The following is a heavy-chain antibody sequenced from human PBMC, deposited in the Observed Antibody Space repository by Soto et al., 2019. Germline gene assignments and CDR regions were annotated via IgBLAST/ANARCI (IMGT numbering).Heavy chain of an antibody. CDR3: AAPRPLYCSSTSCPTNWFDP. V-gene: IGHV3-23*01. J-gene: IGHJ5*02. Sequence: EVQLLESGGGLVQPGGSLRLSCAASGFTFSSYAMSWVRQAPGKGLEWVSAISGSGGSTYYADSVKGRFTISRDNPKHTLYLQMNSLRAEDTAVYYCAAPRPLYCSSTSCPTNWFDPWGQGTLVTVSS. D-gene: IGHD2-2*01. CDR1: GFTFSSYA. CDR2: ISGSGGST.